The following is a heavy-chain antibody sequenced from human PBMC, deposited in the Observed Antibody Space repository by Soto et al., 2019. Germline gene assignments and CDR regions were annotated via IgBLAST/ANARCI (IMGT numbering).Heavy chain of an antibody. Sequence: SLRLSCAASGFTFSNYGMHWVRQAPGKGLEWVAVISYDGSNKYYADSVKGRFTISRDNSKNTLYLQMNSLRAEDTAVYYCAKASGSYLGDAFDIWGQGTMVTVSS. J-gene: IGHJ3*02. D-gene: IGHD1-26*01. V-gene: IGHV3-30*18. CDR2: ISYDGSNK. CDR1: GFTFSNYG. CDR3: AKASGSYLGDAFDI.